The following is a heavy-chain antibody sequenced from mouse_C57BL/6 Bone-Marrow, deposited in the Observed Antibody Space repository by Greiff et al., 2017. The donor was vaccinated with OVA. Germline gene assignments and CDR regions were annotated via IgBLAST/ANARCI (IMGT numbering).Heavy chain of an antibody. CDR2: IDPENGDT. CDR3: TTAYSNYGAMDY. J-gene: IGHJ4*01. CDR1: GFNIKDDY. Sequence: EVQLQQSGAELVRPGASVKLSCTASGFNIKDDYMHWVKQRPEQGLEWIGWIDPENGDTEYASKFQGKATITADTSSNTAYLQLSSLTSEDTAVYYGTTAYSNYGAMDYWGQGTSVTVSS. V-gene: IGHV14-4*01. D-gene: IGHD2-5*01.